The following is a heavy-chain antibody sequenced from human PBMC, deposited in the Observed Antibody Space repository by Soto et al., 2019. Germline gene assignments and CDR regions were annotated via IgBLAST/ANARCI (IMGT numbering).Heavy chain of an antibody. CDR2: INPSGGST. Sequence: ASEKVSCKASGYTFTSYYMHWVRQAPGQGLEWMGIINPSGGSTSYAQKFQGRVTITRDTSTSTVHMELSSLRSEDTAVYYCAGGTYQRSGWFGPWGQGTLVTVSS. D-gene: IGHD2-2*01. CDR1: GYTFTSYY. CDR3: AGGTYQRSGWFGP. V-gene: IGHV1-46*01. J-gene: IGHJ5*02.